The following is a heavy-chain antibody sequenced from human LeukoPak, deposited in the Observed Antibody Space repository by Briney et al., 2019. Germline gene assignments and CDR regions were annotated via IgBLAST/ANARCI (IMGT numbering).Heavy chain of an antibody. J-gene: IGHJ4*02. CDR2: ISGSGGST. Sequence: GRSLRLSCAASGFTFDDYAMHWVRQAPGKGLEWVSAISGSGGSTYYADSVKGRFTISRDNSKNTLYLQMNSLRAEDTAVYYCAKQYYYDSSGYFDYWGQGTLVTVSS. D-gene: IGHD3-22*01. V-gene: IGHV3-23*01. CDR1: GFTFDDYA. CDR3: AKQYYYDSSGYFDY.